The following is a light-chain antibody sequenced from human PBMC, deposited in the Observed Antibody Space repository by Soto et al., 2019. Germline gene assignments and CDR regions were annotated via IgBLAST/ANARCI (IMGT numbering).Light chain of an antibody. CDR2: EVS. V-gene: IGLV2-14*01. CDR1: SSDIGGHNY. CDR3: SSYTTTSTVV. Sequence: QSALTQPASVSGSPGQSITVSCTGTSSDIGGHNYVSWYQHHPGKVPKLIIYEVSNRPSGVSNRFSGSKSGNAASLTVSGLQAEDEADYYCSSYTTTSTVVFGGGTKLTVL. J-gene: IGLJ3*02.